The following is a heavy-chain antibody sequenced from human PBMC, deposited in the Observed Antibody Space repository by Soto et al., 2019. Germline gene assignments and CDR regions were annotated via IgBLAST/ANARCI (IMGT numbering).Heavy chain of an antibody. D-gene: IGHD6-13*01. J-gene: IGHJ5*02. CDR3: ARGARIAAAVPGWFDP. CDR2: IYHSGST. V-gene: IGHV4-38-2*01. Sequence: PSETLSLTCAVSGYSISSGYYWGWIRQPPGKGLEWIGSIYHSGSTYYNPSLKSRVTISVDTSKNQFSLKLSSVTAADTAVYYCARGARIAAAVPGWFDPWGQGTLVTVSS. CDR1: GYSISSGYY.